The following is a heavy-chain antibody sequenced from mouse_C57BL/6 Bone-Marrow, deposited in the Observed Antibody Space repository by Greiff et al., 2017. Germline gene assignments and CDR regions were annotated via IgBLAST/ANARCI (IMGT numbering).Heavy chain of an antibody. V-gene: IGHV5-12*01. CDR2: ISNGGGST. D-gene: IGHD2-4*01. CDR3: AREDMITTRDYYAMDY. CDR1: GFTFSDYY. Sequence: EVMLMESGGGLVQPGGSLKLSCAASGFTFSDYYMYWVRQTPEKRLEWVAYISNGGGSTYYPDTVKGRFTISRDNAKNTLYLQMSRLKSEDTAMYYCAREDMITTRDYYAMDYWGQGTSVTVSS. J-gene: IGHJ4*01.